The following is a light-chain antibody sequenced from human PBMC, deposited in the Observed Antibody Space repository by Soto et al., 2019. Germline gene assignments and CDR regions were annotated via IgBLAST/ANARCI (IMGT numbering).Light chain of an antibody. Sequence: QSVLTQPPSVSGAPGQRVTISCTGSSSNIGAGYAVQWYQQLPGTAPKLLIYGDNNRPSGVPDRFSGSRSGTSASLAITGLQAEDEADYYCQSSDSSLREGFGAGTKVTVL. CDR2: GDN. CDR1: SSNIGAGYA. J-gene: IGLJ1*01. V-gene: IGLV1-40*01. CDR3: QSSDSSLREG.